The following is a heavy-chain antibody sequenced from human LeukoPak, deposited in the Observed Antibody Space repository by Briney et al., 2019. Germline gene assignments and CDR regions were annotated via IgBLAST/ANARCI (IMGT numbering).Heavy chain of an antibody. Sequence: GGSLRLSCAASGLTFRSYAMTWVRQAPGKGLEWVSSISGSGTTTYFADSVKGRFTISRDNAKNSLYLQMNSLRDEDTAIYYCTRGLVVWGQGALVTVSS. J-gene: IGHJ4*02. CDR1: GLTFRSYA. V-gene: IGHV3-23*01. CDR3: TRGLVV. CDR2: ISGSGTTT. D-gene: IGHD2-2*01.